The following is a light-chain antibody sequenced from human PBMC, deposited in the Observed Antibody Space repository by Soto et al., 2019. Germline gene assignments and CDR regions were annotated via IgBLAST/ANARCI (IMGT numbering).Light chain of an antibody. Sequence: DVQLAQSPPSLSTSVGDTVTITCRASQSIRSFLNWYHQVPGRAPKLLIYAVSTLQRGAPSRFSGIGTEIDFTLTINNLQPDDFGTYYCQQSYSTPWTFGQGTKVDI. CDR3: QQSYSTPWT. J-gene: IGKJ1*01. CDR1: QSIRSF. V-gene: IGKV1-39*01. CDR2: AVS.